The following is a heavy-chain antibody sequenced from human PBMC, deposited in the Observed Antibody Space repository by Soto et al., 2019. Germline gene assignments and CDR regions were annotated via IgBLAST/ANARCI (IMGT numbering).Heavy chain of an antibody. CDR1: GYTFTSYY. Sequence: GASVKVSCKASGYTFTSYYMHWVRQAPGQGLEWMGIINPSGGSTSYAQKFQGRVTMTRDTSTSTVYMELSSLRSEDTAVYYCARQRFLEWFVPPFDPRGQGTLVTVSS. V-gene: IGHV1-46*01. J-gene: IGHJ5*02. CDR2: INPSGGST. D-gene: IGHD3-3*01. CDR3: ARQRFLEWFVPPFDP.